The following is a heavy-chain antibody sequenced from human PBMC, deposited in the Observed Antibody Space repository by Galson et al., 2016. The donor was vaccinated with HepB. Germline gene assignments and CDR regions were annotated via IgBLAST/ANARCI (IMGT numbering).Heavy chain of an antibody. D-gene: IGHD5-18*01. Sequence: LSLTCTVSGGSISSYYWSWNRQPPGKGLEWIGYIYYSGSTNYNPSLKSRVTISVDTSKNQFSLKLSSVTAADTAVYYCARDGYSYGELDYWGQGTLVTVSS. CDR3: ARDGYSYGELDY. CDR1: GGSISSYY. V-gene: IGHV4-59*01. J-gene: IGHJ4*02. CDR2: IYYSGST.